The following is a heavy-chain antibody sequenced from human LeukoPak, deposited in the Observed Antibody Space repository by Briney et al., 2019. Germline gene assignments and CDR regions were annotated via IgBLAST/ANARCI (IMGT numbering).Heavy chain of an antibody. D-gene: IGHD1-26*01. Sequence: SETLSLTCTVSGGSISSSSYYWGWIRQPPGKGLEWIGSIYYSGSTYYNPPLKSRVTISVDTSKNQFSLKLSSVTAADTAVYYCARHSSSYYGTGFDYWGQGTLVTVSS. CDR3: ARHSSSYYGTGFDY. CDR1: GGSISSSSYY. J-gene: IGHJ4*02. CDR2: IYYSGST. V-gene: IGHV4-39*01.